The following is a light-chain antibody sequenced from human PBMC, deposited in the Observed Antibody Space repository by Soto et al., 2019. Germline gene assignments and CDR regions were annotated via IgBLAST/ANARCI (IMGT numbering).Light chain of an antibody. Sequence: DIVMTQSPDSLAVSLGETATINCKSSQSVLFSSNNKNYLAWFQQKSGQPPTLLIYWASSRESGVPDRFSGSGSGTDFTLTISSLQAEDVAVYYCQQYYSVPLTFSGGTKVEIK. CDR2: WAS. CDR1: QSVLFSSNNKNY. J-gene: IGKJ4*01. CDR3: QQYYSVPLT. V-gene: IGKV4-1*01.